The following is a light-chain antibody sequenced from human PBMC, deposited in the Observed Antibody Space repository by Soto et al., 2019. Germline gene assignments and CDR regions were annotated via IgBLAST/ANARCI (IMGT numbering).Light chain of an antibody. CDR1: SSNIGAGYD. CDR2: GNS. Sequence: QSVLPQPPSVSGAPGQRVTISCTGSSSNIGAGYDVHWYQQLPGTAPKHLIYGNSNRPSGVPDRFSGSKSGTSASLAITGLQAEDEADYYCKSYDSSLSALYVFGTGTKVTVL. J-gene: IGLJ1*01. CDR3: KSYDSSLSALYV. V-gene: IGLV1-40*01.